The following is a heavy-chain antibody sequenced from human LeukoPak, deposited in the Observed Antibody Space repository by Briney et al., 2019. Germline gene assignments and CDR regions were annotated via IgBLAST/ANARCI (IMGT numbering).Heavy chain of an antibody. J-gene: IGHJ4*02. CDR2: IKEDGSEK. CDR3: ARARYSDF. V-gene: IGHV3-7*01. Sequence: GGSLRLSCVASGFTFSNYWMTWVRQAPGKGLEWVANIKEDGSEKNYADSEKGRFTISRDNAKNSLYLQMNSLRGEDTAVYYCARARYSDFWGQGTLVTVSS. CDR1: GFTFSNYW.